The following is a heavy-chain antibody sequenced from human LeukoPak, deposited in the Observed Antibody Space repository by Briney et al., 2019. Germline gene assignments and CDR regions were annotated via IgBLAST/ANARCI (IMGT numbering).Heavy chain of an antibody. D-gene: IGHD3-22*01. Sequence: SETLSLTCTVSGGSISSSSYYWGWIRQPPGKGLEWIGSIYYSGSTYYNPSLKSRVTISVDTSKNQFSLKLSSVTAADTAVYYCARGRYDSSGYYSIFDYWGQGTLVTVSS. CDR2: IYYSGST. J-gene: IGHJ4*02. CDR1: GGSISSSSYY. V-gene: IGHV4-39*01. CDR3: ARGRYDSSGYYSIFDY.